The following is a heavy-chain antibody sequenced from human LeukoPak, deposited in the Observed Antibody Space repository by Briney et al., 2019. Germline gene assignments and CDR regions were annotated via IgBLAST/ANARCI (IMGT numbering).Heavy chain of an antibody. J-gene: IGHJ4*02. CDR3: TILSGYDLTESLDY. V-gene: IGHV3-48*03. Sequence: GGSLRLSCAASGFTFSSYEMNWVRRAPGKGLEWVSYISSSGTTIYYADSVKGRFTISRDNAKNSLYLQMNSLRAEDTAVYYCTILSGYDLTESLDYWGQGTLVTVSS. CDR2: ISSSGTTI. CDR1: GFTFSSYE. D-gene: IGHD5-12*01.